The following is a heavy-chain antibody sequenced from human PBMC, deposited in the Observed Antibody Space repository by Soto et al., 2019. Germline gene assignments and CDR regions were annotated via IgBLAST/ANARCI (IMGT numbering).Heavy chain of an antibody. D-gene: IGHD2-15*01. CDR2: IYYSGST. J-gene: IGHJ6*02. CDR3: ARVGRVADCSGGSCYSSGYGMDV. Sequence: ISQPPGKGLEWIGYIYYSGSTYYNPSLKSRVTISVDTSKNQFSLKLSSVTAADTAVYYCARVGRVADCSGGSCYSSGYGMDVWGQGTTVTV. V-gene: IGHV4-30-4*01.